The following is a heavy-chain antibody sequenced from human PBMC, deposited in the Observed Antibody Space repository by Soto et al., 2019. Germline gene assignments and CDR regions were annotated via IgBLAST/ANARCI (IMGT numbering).Heavy chain of an antibody. CDR3: ARHHGPTTSENWFDP. CDR2: ISTYSGDT. Sequence: ASVKVSCKASGYTFFTYDISWVRQAPGQGLEWMGWISTYSGDTKYAQKFQGRVTMTTDTSTTTAYLELRSLRSDDTAVYYCARHHGPTTSENWFDPWGQGTLVT. V-gene: IGHV1-18*01. J-gene: IGHJ5*02. D-gene: IGHD5-12*01. CDR1: GYTFFTYD.